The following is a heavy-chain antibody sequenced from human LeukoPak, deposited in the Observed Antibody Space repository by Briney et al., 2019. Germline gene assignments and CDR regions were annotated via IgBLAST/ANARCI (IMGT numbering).Heavy chain of an antibody. Sequence: SETLSLTCTVSGGSISSSSYYWGWIRQPPGTGLEWIGSIYYSGSTYYNPSLKSRVTISVDTSKNQFSLKLSSVTAADTAVYYCARQTLAGITIFGVVTKPPDYWGQGTLVTVSS. D-gene: IGHD3-3*01. J-gene: IGHJ4*02. V-gene: IGHV4-39*01. CDR1: GGSISSSSYY. CDR2: IYYSGST. CDR3: ARQTLAGITIFGVVTKPPDY.